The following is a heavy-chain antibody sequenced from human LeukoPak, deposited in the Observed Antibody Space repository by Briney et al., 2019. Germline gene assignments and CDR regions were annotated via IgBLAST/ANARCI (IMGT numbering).Heavy chain of an antibody. CDR3: TRAPGGSPDDY. CDR1: GFTFGDYA. D-gene: IGHD1-14*01. J-gene: IGHJ4*02. Sequence: PGGSLRLSCTASGFTFGDYAMSWVRQAPGKGLEWVGFIRSKAYGGTTEYAASVKGRFTISRDDSKSIAYLQMNSLKTEDTAVYYCTRAPGGSPDDYWGQGTLVTVSS. CDR2: IRSKAYGGTT. V-gene: IGHV3-49*04.